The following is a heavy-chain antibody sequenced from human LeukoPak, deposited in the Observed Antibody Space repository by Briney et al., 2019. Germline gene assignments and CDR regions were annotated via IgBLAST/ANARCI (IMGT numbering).Heavy chain of an antibody. CDR3: ARHPLRYLDWSPIYYFDY. CDR1: GYTFTSYG. Sequence: GASVKVSCKASGYTFTSYGISWVRQAPGQGLEWMGWISAYNGNTNYAQKLQGRVTMTTDTSTSTAYMELRSLRSDDTAVYYCARHPLRYLDWSPIYYFDYWGQGTLVTVSS. V-gene: IGHV1-18*04. CDR2: ISAYNGNT. J-gene: IGHJ4*02. D-gene: IGHD3-9*01.